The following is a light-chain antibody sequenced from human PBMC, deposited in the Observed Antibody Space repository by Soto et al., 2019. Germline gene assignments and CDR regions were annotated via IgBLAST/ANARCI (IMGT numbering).Light chain of an antibody. Sequence: DIQMTQSPSSLSASVGDRVPITCRASQGISNYLAWYQQKPGKVPKLLIYAASTLQSGVPSRFSGSGSGTDFTLTISRLQPEDVATYYXQKYNSAFFGQGTRLEIK. CDR3: QKYNSAF. V-gene: IGKV1-27*01. CDR1: QGISNY. CDR2: AAS. J-gene: IGKJ5*01.